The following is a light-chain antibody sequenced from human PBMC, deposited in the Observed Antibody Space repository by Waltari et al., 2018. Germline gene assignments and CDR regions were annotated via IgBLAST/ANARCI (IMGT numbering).Light chain of an antibody. V-gene: IGKV3-11*01. J-gene: IGKJ2*01. CDR3: QQRSTWPPYT. CDR2: EAS. Sequence: EIVLTQSPATLSLSPVERATLSCRASQSISSYLAWYQQKRGQAPRLLIYEASNRATGIPARFSGSGSGTDFTLTISNVEPEDFAIYYCQQRSTWPPYTFGQGTKLEIK. CDR1: QSISSY.